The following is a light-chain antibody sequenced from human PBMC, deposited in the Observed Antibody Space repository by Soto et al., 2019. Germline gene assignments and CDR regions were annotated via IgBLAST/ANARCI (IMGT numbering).Light chain of an antibody. CDR1: QSVSSN. J-gene: IGKJ4*01. V-gene: IGKV3-15*01. Sequence: EIVMTQSPATLSVSPGERATLSCRASQSVSSNLAWYQQKPGQAPRLLIYFASTRATAVPARFTAGGSGTEFTLTISSLQSDDLAVYYCQQYDKWPLTFGGGTKVDIK. CDR3: QQYDKWPLT. CDR2: FAS.